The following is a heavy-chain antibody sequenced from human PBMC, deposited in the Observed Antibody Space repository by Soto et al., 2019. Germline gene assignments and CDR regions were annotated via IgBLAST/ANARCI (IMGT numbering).Heavy chain of an antibody. Sequence: ASVKVSCKVSGYTFTSYYMHWVRQAPGQGLEWMGIINPSGGSTSYAQKFQGRVTMTRDTSTSTVYMELSSLRSEDTAVYYCARGXDYYDSSGRYYYYGMDVWGQGTTVTVSS. J-gene: IGHJ6*02. V-gene: IGHV1-46*01. CDR1: GYTFTSYY. CDR2: INPSGGST. D-gene: IGHD3-22*01. CDR3: ARGXDYYDSSGRYYYYGMDV.